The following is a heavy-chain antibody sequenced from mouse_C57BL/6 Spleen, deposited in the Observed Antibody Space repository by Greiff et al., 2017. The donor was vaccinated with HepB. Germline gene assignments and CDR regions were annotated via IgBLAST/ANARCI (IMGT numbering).Heavy chain of an antibody. CDR1: GYAFSSSW. CDR3: ARGYDGYLDY. J-gene: IGHJ2*01. D-gene: IGHD2-3*01. Sequence: ESGPELVKPGASVKISCKASGYAFSSSWMNWVKQRPGKGLEWIGRIYPGDGDTNYNGKFKGKATLTADKSSSTAYMQLSSLTSEDSAVYFCARGYDGYLDYWGQGTTLTVSS. V-gene: IGHV1-82*01. CDR2: IYPGDGDT.